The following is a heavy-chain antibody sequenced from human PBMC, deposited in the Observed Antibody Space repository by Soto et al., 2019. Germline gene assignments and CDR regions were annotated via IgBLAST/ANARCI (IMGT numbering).Heavy chain of an antibody. V-gene: IGHV3-21*01. CDR2: ISSSSSYI. CDR3: ARALAAASDY. CDR1: GFPLSGYS. D-gene: IGHD6-13*01. Sequence: GGPLRLSCRASGFPLSGYSMNLVRQAPGKGLEWVSSISSSSSYIYYADSVKGRFTISRDNAKNSLYLQMNSLRAEDTAVYYCARALAAASDYWGQGNLVTVSS. J-gene: IGHJ4*02.